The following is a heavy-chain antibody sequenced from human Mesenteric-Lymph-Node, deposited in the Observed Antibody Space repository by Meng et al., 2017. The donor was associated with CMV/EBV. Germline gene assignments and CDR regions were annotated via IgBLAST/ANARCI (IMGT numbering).Heavy chain of an antibody. D-gene: IGHD4-11*01. V-gene: IGHV4-59*11. Sequence: SETLSLTCAVSGGSISNQYWSWIRQPPGKGLEWIGYIYYSGSTNYNPSLKSRVTISVDTSKNQSSLKLSSVTAADTAVYYCARQGSKFDYWGQGTLVTVSS. CDR1: GGSISNQY. CDR2: IYYSGST. CDR3: ARQGSKFDY. J-gene: IGHJ4*02.